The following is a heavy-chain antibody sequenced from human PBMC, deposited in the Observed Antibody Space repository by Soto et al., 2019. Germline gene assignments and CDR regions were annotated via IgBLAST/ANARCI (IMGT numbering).Heavy chain of an antibody. CDR2: IIPIFGTA. CDR1: GGTLSSDA. CDR3: ARGNVLRYFDWSYGMDV. Sequence: SLTVSCTASGGTLSSDAISWVRQDPGQGLEWMGGIIPIFGTANYAQEFQGRVTITADESTSTAYMELSSLRSEDTAVYYCARGNVLRYFDWSYGMDVWGQGTTVTVSS. J-gene: IGHJ6*02. V-gene: IGHV1-69*13. D-gene: IGHD3-9*01.